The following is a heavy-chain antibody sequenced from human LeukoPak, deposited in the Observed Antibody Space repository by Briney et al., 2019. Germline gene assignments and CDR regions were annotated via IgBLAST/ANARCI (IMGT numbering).Heavy chain of an antibody. J-gene: IGHJ4*02. CDR2: ITGSSSYI. CDR3: ARDRLEGGETFDS. V-gene: IGHV3-21*01. Sequence: GGSLRLPCAASGFSFRSYSMDWVRQAPGKGLEWVSSITGSSSYISYADSVKGRFTISRDNAENSLFLQMNSLRPEDPAVYFCARDRLEGGETFDSWGQGTLVTVSS. D-gene: IGHD1-1*01. CDR1: GFSFRSYS.